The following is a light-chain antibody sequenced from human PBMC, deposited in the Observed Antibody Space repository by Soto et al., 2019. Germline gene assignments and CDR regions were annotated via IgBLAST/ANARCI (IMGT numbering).Light chain of an antibody. V-gene: IGLV2-11*01. CDR1: SSDVGSYKS. J-gene: IGLJ3*02. CDR2: DVH. Sequence: QSVLTQPRSVSASPGQSVTISCTGTSSDVGSYKSVSWYQQSPGKAPKLMIYDVHKRPSGVPDRFSGSKSGNTASLTISGLQAEDESDYYCCSYGGSYSWVFGGGTKLTVL. CDR3: CSYGGSYSWV.